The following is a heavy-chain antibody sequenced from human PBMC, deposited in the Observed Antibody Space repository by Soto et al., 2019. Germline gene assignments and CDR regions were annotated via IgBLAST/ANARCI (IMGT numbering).Heavy chain of an antibody. V-gene: IGHV3-23*01. CDR1: GFTFRNCA. CDR3: AKDREGSCSGTSCLYYFDY. Sequence: EVQLLESGGGLVQPGGSLRLSCAASGFTFRNCAMNWVRQAPGKGLEWVSTISNSGSTYYADSVKGRFTISRDISTNTLYLQMNSLRADDTAVYYCAKDREGSCSGTSCLYYFDYWGQGTLVTVSS. D-gene: IGHD2-2*01. CDR2: ISNSGST. J-gene: IGHJ4*02.